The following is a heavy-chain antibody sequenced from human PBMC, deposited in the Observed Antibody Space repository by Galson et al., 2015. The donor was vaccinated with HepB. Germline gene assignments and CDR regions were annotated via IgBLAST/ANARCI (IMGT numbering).Heavy chain of an antibody. CDR2: INGANGNT. J-gene: IGHJ6*02. CDR1: EYTFKTYP. V-gene: IGHV1-3*01. Sequence: SVKVSCKASEYTFKTYPLHWVRQAPGQRLEWLGWINGANGNTKYSERLQGRVTITIDTYESTADMELSSLQSENTAVYYCARDREPWVGYYYAMDVWGQGTTVIVSS. CDR3: ARDREPWVGYYYAMDV. D-gene: IGHD1-26*01.